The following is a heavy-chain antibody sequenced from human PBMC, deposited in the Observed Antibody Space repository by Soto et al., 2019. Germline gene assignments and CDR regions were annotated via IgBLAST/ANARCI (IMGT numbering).Heavy chain of an antibody. CDR2: IYNGGST. CDR1: GDSVSSVGFH. Sequence: NPSETLSLTCTVSGDSVSSVGFHWAWLRRPPGKGLEWIGYIYNGGSTYYRPSLESRMHMSPDATRNHYSLRLTSVTAADTAVYFCARAPVGLDTISYFDYWGQGKLVTV. J-gene: IGHJ4*02. D-gene: IGHD3-3*01. V-gene: IGHV4-30-4*01. CDR3: ARAPVGLDTISYFDY.